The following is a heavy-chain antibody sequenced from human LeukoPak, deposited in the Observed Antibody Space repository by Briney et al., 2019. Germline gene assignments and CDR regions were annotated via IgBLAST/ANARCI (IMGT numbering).Heavy chain of an antibody. V-gene: IGHV4-31*03. CDR2: IYYSGST. J-gene: IGHJ5*02. D-gene: IGHD2-2*01. CDR3: ARAGYCSSTSCYDNWFDP. CDR1: GGSISSGGYY. Sequence: PSETLSLTCTVSGGSISSGGYYWSWIRQYPGKGLEWIGYIYYSGSTYYNPSLKSRVTISVDTSKNQFSLKLSSVTAADTAVYYCARAGYCSSTSCYDNWFDPWGQGTLVTVSS.